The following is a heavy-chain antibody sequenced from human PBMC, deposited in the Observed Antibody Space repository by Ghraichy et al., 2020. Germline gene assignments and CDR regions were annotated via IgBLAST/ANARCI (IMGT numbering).Heavy chain of an antibody. D-gene: IGHD3-10*01. CDR2: ISSNGGST. CDR3: VKDLEEDTMVRGDNDY. CDR1: GFTFSSYA. J-gene: IGHJ4*02. V-gene: IGHV3-64D*06. Sequence: GGSLRLSCSASGFTFSSYAMHWVRQAPGKGLEYVSAISSNGGSTYYADSVKGRFTISRDNSKNTLYLQMSSLRAEDTAVYYCVKDLEEDTMVRGDNDYWGQGTLVTVSS.